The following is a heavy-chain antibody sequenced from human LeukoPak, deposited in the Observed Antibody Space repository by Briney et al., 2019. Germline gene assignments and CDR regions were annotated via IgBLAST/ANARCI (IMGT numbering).Heavy chain of an antibody. V-gene: IGHV3-21*01. CDR3: ARVLHLEPFTWFDP. CDR1: GFTFSSYS. Sequence: GGSLRLSCAASGFTFSSYSMNWVRQAPGKGLEWVSSISSSSSYIYYADSVKGRFTISRDNAKNSLYLQMNSLRAEDTAVYYCARVLHLEPFTWFDPWGQGTLVTFSS. CDR2: ISSSSSYI. D-gene: IGHD1-14*01. J-gene: IGHJ5*02.